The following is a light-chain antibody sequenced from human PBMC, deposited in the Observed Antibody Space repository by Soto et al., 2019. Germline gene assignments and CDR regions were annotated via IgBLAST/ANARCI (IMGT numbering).Light chain of an antibody. V-gene: IGKV1-5*03. CDR2: KAS. CDR1: QSISSW. CDR3: QEYSTYART. J-gene: IGKJ1*01. Sequence: EIQMTQSPSTLSASVGDRVTITCRASQSISSWLAWYQQKTGRAPKLLIYKASNLESGVPSRFSGSGSGTEFTLAISSLQPDDFATYYCQEYSTYARTFGQGTKVDIK.